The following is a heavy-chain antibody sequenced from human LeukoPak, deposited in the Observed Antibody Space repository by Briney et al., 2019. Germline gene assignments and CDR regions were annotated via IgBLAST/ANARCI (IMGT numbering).Heavy chain of an antibody. CDR3: ARDGGRGCSSTSCHTNAYYYYGMDV. V-gene: IGHV3-11*01. CDR2: ISSSGSTI. J-gene: IGHJ6*02. D-gene: IGHD2-2*02. CDR1: GFTFSDYY. Sequence: GGSLRLSCAASGFTFSDYYMSWIRQAPGKGLEWVSYISSSGSTIYYADSVKGRFTISRDNAKNSLYLQMNSLRAEDTAVYYCARDGGRGCSSTSCHTNAYYYYGMDVWGQGTTVTVSS.